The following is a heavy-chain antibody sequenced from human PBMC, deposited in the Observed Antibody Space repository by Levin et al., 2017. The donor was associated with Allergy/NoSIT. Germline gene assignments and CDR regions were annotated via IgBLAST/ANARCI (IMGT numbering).Heavy chain of an antibody. CDR3: TTAYSSSWYDGSRFDY. D-gene: IGHD6-13*01. J-gene: IGHJ4*02. Sequence: GESLKISCAASGFTFSNAWMSWVRQAPGKGLEWVGRIKSKTDGGTTDYAAPVKGRFTISRDDSKNTLYLQMNSLKTEDTAVYYCTTAYSSSWYDGSRFDYWGQGTLVTVSS. CDR2: IKSKTDGGTT. V-gene: IGHV3-15*01. CDR1: GFTFSNAW.